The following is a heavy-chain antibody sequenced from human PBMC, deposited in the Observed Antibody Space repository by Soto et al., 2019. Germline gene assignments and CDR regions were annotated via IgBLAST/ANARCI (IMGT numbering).Heavy chain of an antibody. J-gene: IGHJ5*02. Sequence: VQLVQSGAEVKKPGASVKVSCKASGYTFTSYGITWVRQAPGQGLEWMGWISAYNGDTNYAQKVQGRVTMTTDTATSTVYMELKSLKSDDTAVYFCARDQEYSTSGLYWFDLWGQGTLFTVSS. V-gene: IGHV1-18*04. CDR3: ARDQEYSTSGLYWFDL. CDR2: ISAYNGDT. CDR1: GYTFTSYG. D-gene: IGHD6-6*01.